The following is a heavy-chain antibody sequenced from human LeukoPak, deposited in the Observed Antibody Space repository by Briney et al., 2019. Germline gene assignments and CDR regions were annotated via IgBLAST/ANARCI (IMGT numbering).Heavy chain of an antibody. CDR1: GYTFTSYD. V-gene: IGHV1-8*03. CDR3: ALSITGTPCFDY. CDR2: MNPNSGIT. J-gene: IGHJ4*02. D-gene: IGHD1-20*01. Sequence: ASVKVSCKASGYTFTSYDINWVRQATGQGLEWMGWMNPNSGITGYAQKFQGRVTITRNTSISTAYMELSSLRSEDTAVYYCALSITGTPCFDYWGQGTLVTVSS.